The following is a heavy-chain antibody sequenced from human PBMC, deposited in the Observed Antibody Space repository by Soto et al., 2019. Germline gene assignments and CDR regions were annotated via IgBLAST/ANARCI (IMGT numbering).Heavy chain of an antibody. CDR1: GGSISSYY. CDR2: IYYSGST. CDR3: ARDGAGCSGGSCYPNDAFDI. Sequence: SETLSLTYTVSGGSISSYYWSWIRQPPGKGLEWIGYIYYSGSTNYNPSLKSRVTISVDTSKNQFSLKLSSVTAADTAVYYCARDGAGCSGGSCYPNDAFDIWGQGTMVTVSS. J-gene: IGHJ3*02. V-gene: IGHV4-59*01. D-gene: IGHD2-15*01.